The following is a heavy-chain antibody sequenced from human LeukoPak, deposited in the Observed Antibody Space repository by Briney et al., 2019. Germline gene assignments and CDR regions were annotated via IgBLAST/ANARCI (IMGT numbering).Heavy chain of an antibody. Sequence: GGSLRLSCAASGFTFSSYAMSWVRQAPGKGLEWVSAISGSGGSTYYADSVKGRFTISRDNSKNTLYLQMNSLTAEDTAVYYCAKMRGQYYHSYYMDAWGKGTTATVSS. V-gene: IGHV3-23*01. CDR1: GFTFSSYA. CDR3: AKMRGQYYHSYYMDA. CDR2: ISGSGGST. J-gene: IGHJ6*03.